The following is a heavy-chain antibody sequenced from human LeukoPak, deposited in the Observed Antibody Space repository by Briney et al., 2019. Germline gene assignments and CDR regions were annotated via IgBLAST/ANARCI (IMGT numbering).Heavy chain of an antibody. CDR3: ASSLYYDSSAFRTPGGY. CDR2: ISGSGGTT. CDR1: GFTFSSYA. J-gene: IGHJ4*02. D-gene: IGHD3-22*01. Sequence: HTGGSLRLSCAASGFTFSSYAMSWVRQAPGKGLEWVSGISGSGGTTYYADSMEGRFTISRDNAKSTLYLQMNSLRAEDTAVYYCASSLYYDSSAFRTPGGYWGQGTLVTVSS. V-gene: IGHV3-23*01.